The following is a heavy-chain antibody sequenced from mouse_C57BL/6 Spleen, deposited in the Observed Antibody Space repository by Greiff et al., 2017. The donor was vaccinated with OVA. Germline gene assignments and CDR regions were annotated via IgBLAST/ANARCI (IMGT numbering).Heavy chain of an antibody. CDR3: ARDYGNYVDYAMED. D-gene: IGHD2-1*01. J-gene: IGHJ4*01. V-gene: IGHV1-64*01. CDR1: GYTFTSYW. Sequence: QVQLQQSGAELVKPGASVKLSCKASGYTFTSYWMHWVKQRPGQGLEWIGLIHPNSGSTNYHVKFKSKATLTVDKACRTAYMQLSSLTSEDSAVYYCARDYGNYVDYAMEDWGQGTSGTVSS. CDR2: IHPNSGST.